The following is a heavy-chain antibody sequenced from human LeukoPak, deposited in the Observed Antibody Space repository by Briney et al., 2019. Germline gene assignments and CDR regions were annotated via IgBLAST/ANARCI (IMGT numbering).Heavy chain of an antibody. J-gene: IGHJ6*03. D-gene: IGHD2-2*03. CDR3: AREHGYCSSTSCRDYYYYYMDI. CDR2: INPNSGGT. Sequence: GASVKVSCKASGYTFTGYYMHWVRQAPGQGLEWMGWINPNSGGTNYAQKFQGRVTMTRDTSISTAYMELSRLRSDDTAVYYCAREHGYCSSTSCRDYYYYYMDIWGKGTTVTVSS. CDR1: GYTFTGYY. V-gene: IGHV1-2*02.